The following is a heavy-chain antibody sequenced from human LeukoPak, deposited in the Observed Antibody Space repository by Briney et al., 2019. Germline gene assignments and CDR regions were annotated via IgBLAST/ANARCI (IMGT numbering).Heavy chain of an antibody. J-gene: IGHJ4*02. D-gene: IGHD4-17*01. Sequence: GGSLRLSCAASGFTFSSYSMNWVRQAPGEGLEWLSAINGRGITYYAGSVKGRFTISRDNSENTLYLQMNSLTVDDTAVYFCAKERQTGDYFTSDYWGQGTLVTVSS. CDR1: GFTFSSYS. CDR3: AKERQTGDYFTSDY. CDR2: INGRGIT. V-gene: IGHV3-23*01.